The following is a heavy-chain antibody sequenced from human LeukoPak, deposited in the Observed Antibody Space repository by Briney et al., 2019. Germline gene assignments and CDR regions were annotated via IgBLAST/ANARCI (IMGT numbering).Heavy chain of an antibody. CDR3: AKEGVGSFDY. CDR1: GFTFSSYG. V-gene: IGHV3-30*18. Sequence: GRSLRLSCAASGFTFSSYGMHWVRQAPGKGLEWVAVISYDGSNKYYADSVKGRFTISRDNSKNTLYLQMNSLRAEDTAVYYCAKEGVGSFDYWGQGTLVTVSS. D-gene: IGHD3-10*01. J-gene: IGHJ4*02. CDR2: ISYDGSNK.